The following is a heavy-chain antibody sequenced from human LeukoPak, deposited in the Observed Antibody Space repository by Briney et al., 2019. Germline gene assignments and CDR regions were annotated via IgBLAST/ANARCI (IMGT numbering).Heavy chain of an antibody. J-gene: IGHJ3*02. CDR2: INPRSGYT. CDR3: ARGNRLYSSSWSSLPFDI. Sequence: ASVKVSCKASGYTFTNYDINWVRQATGQGLEWMGWINPRSGYTGYPQKFQGRVTMTGNTSISTAYMELNSLTSEDTAVYYCARGNRLYSSSWSSLPFDIWGQGSMVTVSS. D-gene: IGHD6-13*01. CDR1: GYTFTNYD. V-gene: IGHV1-8*01.